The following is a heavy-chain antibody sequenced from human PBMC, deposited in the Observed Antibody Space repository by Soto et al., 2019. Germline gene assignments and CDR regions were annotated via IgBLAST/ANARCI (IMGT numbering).Heavy chain of an antibody. CDR2: ISYDGDNK. Sequence: QVQLVESGGGVFKLGRSLRLSCAASGFTFRSYPMHWVRQAPGKGLGWVAVISYDGDNKYYADSVKGRFTISRDNSKNTVYLQMNSLRPEDTAVYFCARSQLVYAIYGMDFWGQGTTVTVSS. CDR1: GFTFRSYP. V-gene: IGHV3-30-3*01. J-gene: IGHJ6*02. D-gene: IGHD2-8*01. CDR3: ARSQLVYAIYGMDF.